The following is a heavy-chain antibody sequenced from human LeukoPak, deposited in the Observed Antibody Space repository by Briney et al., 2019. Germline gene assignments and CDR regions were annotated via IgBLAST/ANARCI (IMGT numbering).Heavy chain of an antibody. J-gene: IGHJ2*01. Sequence: PSETLSLTCTVSGSSISSYYWSWIRQPPGKGLEWIGNIYTSGSTNYNPSLKSRVTVSVDTSKNQFSLKLSSVTAADTAVYYCARRKVYGGNSERYFDLWGRGTLVTVSS. CDR3: ARRKVYGGNSERYFDL. V-gene: IGHV4-4*09. CDR1: GSSISSYY. D-gene: IGHD4-23*01. CDR2: IYTSGST.